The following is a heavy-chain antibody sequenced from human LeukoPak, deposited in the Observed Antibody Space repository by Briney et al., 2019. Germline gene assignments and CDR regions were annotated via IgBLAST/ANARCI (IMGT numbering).Heavy chain of an antibody. Sequence: GGSLRLSCAASGFIISGNYLSWVRQAPGKGLEWVSVIYSGGDTYSADSVKGRFTTSRDNSKNTVYLQMNSLRVEDTAVYYCARGRRDYGDYPYWGQGTLVTVSS. D-gene: IGHD4-17*01. J-gene: IGHJ4*02. CDR1: GFIISGNY. CDR2: IYSGGDT. CDR3: ARGRRDYGDYPY. V-gene: IGHV3-53*01.